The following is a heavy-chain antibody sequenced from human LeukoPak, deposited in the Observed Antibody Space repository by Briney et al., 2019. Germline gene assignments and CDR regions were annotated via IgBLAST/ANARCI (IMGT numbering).Heavy chain of an antibody. CDR1: GFTFSSYA. V-gene: IGHV3-23*01. J-gene: IGHJ3*02. D-gene: IGHD3-22*01. Sequence: GGSLRLSCAASGFTFSSYAMSWVRQAPGKGLEWVSAISGSGGSTYYADSVKGRFTISRDNSRNTLYLQMNSLRAEDTAVYYCAKDAYYYDSSGLGLSFDIWGQGTMVTVSS. CDR2: ISGSGGST. CDR3: AKDAYYYDSSGLGLSFDI.